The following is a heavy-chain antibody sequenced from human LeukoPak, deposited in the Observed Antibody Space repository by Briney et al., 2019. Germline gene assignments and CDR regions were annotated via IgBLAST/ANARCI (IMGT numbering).Heavy chain of an antibody. Sequence: GRSLRLSCAASGFTFSSYAMHWVRQAPGKGLEWVAVIPYDGSNKYYADSVKGRFTISRDNSKNTLYLQMNSLRAEDTAVYYCARDHFSTWSGSYPYAFDIWGQGTMVIVSS. J-gene: IGHJ3*02. CDR2: IPYDGSNK. D-gene: IGHD1-26*01. CDR3: ARDHFSTWSGSYPYAFDI. CDR1: GFTFSSYA. V-gene: IGHV3-30-3*01.